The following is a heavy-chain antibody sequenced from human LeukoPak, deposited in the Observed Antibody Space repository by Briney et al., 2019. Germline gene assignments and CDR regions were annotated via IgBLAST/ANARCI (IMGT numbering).Heavy chain of an antibody. D-gene: IGHD2-2*01. CDR3: ATGRNIVVVPSAMDY. Sequence: ASVKVSCKVSGYTFTDYYMHWVQQAPGKGLEWMGLVDPEDGETIYAEKFQGRVTITADTSTDAAYMELSSLRSEDTAAYYCATGRNIVVVPSAMDYWGQGTLVTVSS. V-gene: IGHV1-69-2*01. CDR2: VDPEDGET. CDR1: GYTFTDYY. J-gene: IGHJ4*02.